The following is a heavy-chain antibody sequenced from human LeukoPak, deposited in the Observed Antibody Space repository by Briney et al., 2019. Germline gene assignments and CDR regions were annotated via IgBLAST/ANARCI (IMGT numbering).Heavy chain of an antibody. Sequence: SETLSLTCAVYGGSFSGYYWSWIRQPPGKGLEWIGEINHSGSTNYNPSLKSRVTISVDTSKNQFSLKLSSVTAADTAVYYCAILRAEYYDSSGYYFDYWGQGTLVTVSS. D-gene: IGHD3-22*01. V-gene: IGHV4-34*01. CDR1: GGSFSGYY. J-gene: IGHJ4*02. CDR2: INHSGST. CDR3: AILRAEYYDSSGYYFDY.